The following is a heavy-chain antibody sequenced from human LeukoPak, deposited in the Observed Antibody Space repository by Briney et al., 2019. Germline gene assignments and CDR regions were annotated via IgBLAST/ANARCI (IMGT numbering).Heavy chain of an antibody. D-gene: IGHD6-13*01. Sequence: PSETLSLTCTVSGVFISNYYWSWIRRLPGKGLEWIGYIYYSGITNYNPSFKSRVTMSLDTSKNQFSLKLTSVTAADTAVYYCARQSPFSSTVAFFFDNWGQGTLVTVSS. CDR3: ARQSPFSSTVAFFFDN. J-gene: IGHJ4*02. V-gene: IGHV4-59*08. CDR1: GVFISNYY. CDR2: IYYSGIT.